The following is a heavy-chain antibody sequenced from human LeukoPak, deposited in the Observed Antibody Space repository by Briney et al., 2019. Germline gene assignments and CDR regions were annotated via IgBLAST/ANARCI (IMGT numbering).Heavy chain of an antibody. D-gene: IGHD3-10*01. CDR1: GYTFTGYY. CDR3: ATPLYGSGLSYYYYYGMDV. Sequence: ASVKVSCKASGYTFTGYYMHWVRRAPGQGLEWMGWINPNSGGTNYAQKFQGRVTMTRDTSISTAYMELSRLRSDDTAVYYCATPLYGSGLSYYYYYGMDVWGQGTTVTVSS. V-gene: IGHV1-2*02. J-gene: IGHJ6*02. CDR2: INPNSGGT.